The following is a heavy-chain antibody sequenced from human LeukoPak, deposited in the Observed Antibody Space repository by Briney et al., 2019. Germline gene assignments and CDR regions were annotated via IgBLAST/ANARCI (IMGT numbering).Heavy chain of an antibody. V-gene: IGHV1-8*01. Sequence: GASVKVSCKASGYAFTSYDINWVRQATGQGLEWMGFMNPNSGNTVYAQKFQGRVTMTRDTSISTAYMELSSLRSEDTALYYCARVPRELGAYWGQGTLVTVSS. CDR2: MNPNSGNT. D-gene: IGHD3-16*01. J-gene: IGHJ4*02. CDR3: ARVPRELGAY. CDR1: GYAFTSYD.